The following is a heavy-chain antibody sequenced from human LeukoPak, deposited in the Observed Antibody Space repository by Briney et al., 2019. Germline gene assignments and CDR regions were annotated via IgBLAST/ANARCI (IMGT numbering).Heavy chain of an antibody. CDR1: GYTFTSYG. V-gene: IGHV1-18*01. Sequence: ASVKVSCKASGYTFTSYGISWVRQAPGQGLEWMGWISAYNGNTNYAQKLQGRVTMTTDTSTSTAYMELRSLRSDDTAVYYCARVYYDTLTGYPYPGYWGQGTLVTVSS. CDR2: ISAYNGNT. J-gene: IGHJ4*02. CDR3: ARVYYDTLTGYPYPGY. D-gene: IGHD3-9*01.